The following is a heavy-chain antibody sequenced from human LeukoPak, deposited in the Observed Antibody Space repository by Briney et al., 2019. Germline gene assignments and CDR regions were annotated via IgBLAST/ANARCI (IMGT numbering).Heavy chain of an antibody. CDR1: GFTFSSYS. Sequence: GGSLRLSCAASGFTFSSYSMNWVRQAPGKGLEWVSSISSSSSYIYYADSVKGRFTISRDNAKNSLYLQMNSLRAEDTAVYYCARDLGHYYGSGSPGDWGQGTLVTVSS. V-gene: IGHV3-21*04. CDR3: ARDLGHYYGSGSPGD. J-gene: IGHJ4*02. CDR2: ISSSSSYI. D-gene: IGHD3-10*01.